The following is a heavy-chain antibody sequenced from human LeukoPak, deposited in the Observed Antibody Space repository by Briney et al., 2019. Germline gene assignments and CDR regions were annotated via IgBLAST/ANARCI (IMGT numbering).Heavy chain of an antibody. CDR1: GFTFSSYA. D-gene: IGHD3-16*01. CDR2: ISYDGSNK. Sequence: PGRSLRLSCAASGFTFSSYAMYWFGQAPGKGLEWVAVISYDGSNKYYADSVKGRFTISRDNSKNTLYLQMNSLRAEDTAVYYCARDRRGAGLDYWGWGTLVTVSS. V-gene: IGHV3-30-3*01. J-gene: IGHJ4*02. CDR3: ARDRRGAGLDY.